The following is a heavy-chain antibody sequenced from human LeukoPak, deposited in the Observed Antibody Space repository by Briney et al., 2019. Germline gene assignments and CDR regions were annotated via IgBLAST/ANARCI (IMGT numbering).Heavy chain of an antibody. CDR2: VYFSEST. CDR3: ASFSGYGGNFFDY. J-gene: IGHJ4*02. CDR1: GDSIRSYY. V-gene: IGHV4-4*08. Sequence: PSETLSLTCTVSGDSIRSYYWSWLPQPPGKGLEWIGYVYFSESTKYNPSLKSRVTISIDTSKSQFSLRLSSVTAADTAVYYCASFSGYGGNFFDYWGQGTLVTVSS. D-gene: IGHD4-23*01.